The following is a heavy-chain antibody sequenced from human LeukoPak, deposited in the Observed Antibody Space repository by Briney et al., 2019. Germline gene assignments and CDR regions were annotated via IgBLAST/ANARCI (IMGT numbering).Heavy chain of an antibody. J-gene: IGHJ4*02. V-gene: IGHV1-8*01. CDR3: ARRIAARPGAFSY. Sequence: VASVKVSCKASGYTFTSYDINWVRQATGQGLEWMGWMNPNSGNTGYAQKFQGRVTMTRNTSISTAYMELSSLRSEDTAVYYCARRIAARPGAFSYWGQGTLVTVSS. D-gene: IGHD6-6*01. CDR2: MNPNSGNT. CDR1: GYTFTSYD.